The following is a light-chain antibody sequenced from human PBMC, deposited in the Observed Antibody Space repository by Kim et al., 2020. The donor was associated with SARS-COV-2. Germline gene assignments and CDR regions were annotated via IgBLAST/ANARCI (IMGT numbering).Light chain of an antibody. Sequence: GQKVTISCSGRRSNIGNNHVCWFQQLPGTAPKLLIYDNNKRPSGIPDRLSGSKSGTSATLGITGLQTGDEADYYCGTWDSSLRAWVFGGGTQLTVL. J-gene: IGLJ3*02. V-gene: IGLV1-51*01. CDR3: GTWDSSLRAWV. CDR2: DNN. CDR1: RSNIGNNH.